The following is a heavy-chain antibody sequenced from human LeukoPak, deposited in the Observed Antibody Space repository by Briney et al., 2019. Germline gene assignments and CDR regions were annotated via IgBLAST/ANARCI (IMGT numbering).Heavy chain of an antibody. CDR2: ISAYNGNT. CDR1: GYTFTSYG. D-gene: IGHD3-9*01. Sequence: ASVKVSCKASGYTFTSYGISWVRQAPGQGLEWMGWISAYNGNTNYAQKLQGRVTMTTDTSTSTAYMELRSLRSDDTAVYYCARSRYFDWLPPNDAFDIWGQGTMVTVSS. J-gene: IGHJ3*02. CDR3: ARSRYFDWLPPNDAFDI. V-gene: IGHV1-18*01.